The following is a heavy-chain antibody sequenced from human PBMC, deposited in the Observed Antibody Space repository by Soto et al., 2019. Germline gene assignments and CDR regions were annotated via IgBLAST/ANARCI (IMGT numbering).Heavy chain of an antibody. CDR3: ARDTXTTIFGVVISLSGAFDI. CDR1: GGSISSYY. CDR2: IYYSGST. Sequence: SETLSLTCTVSGGSISSYYWSWIRQPPGKGLEWIGYIYYSGSTNYNPSLKSRVTISVDTSKNQFSLKLSSVTAADTAVYYCARDTXTTIFGVVISLSGAFDIWGQGTMVTVSS. J-gene: IGHJ3*02. V-gene: IGHV4-59*01. D-gene: IGHD3-3*01.